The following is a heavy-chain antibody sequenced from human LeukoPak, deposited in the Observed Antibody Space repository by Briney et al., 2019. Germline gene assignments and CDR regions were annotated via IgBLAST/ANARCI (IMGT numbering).Heavy chain of an antibody. V-gene: IGHV1-8*01. J-gene: IGHJ4*02. CDR1: GYTFTIYD. Sequence: ASVKVSCKASGYTFTIYDINWGRQAPGQGLEWMGWMNPNSGNTGYAQKFQGRVTMTRNTSISTAYMELSSLRSEDTAVYYCARGRSSGDPFDYWGQGTLVTVSS. CDR2: MNPNSGNT. D-gene: IGHD4-17*01. CDR3: ARGRSSGDPFDY.